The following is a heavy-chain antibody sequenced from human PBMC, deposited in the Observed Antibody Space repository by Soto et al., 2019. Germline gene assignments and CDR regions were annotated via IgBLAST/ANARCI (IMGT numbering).Heavy chain of an antibody. V-gene: IGHV1-18*01. Sequence: GASVKVSCKASGYTFTNYGISWVRQAPGQGLEWMGWISAYNGNTNYAQKLQGRVTMTTDTSTSTAYMELRSLRSDDTAVYYCARDPSSYDFWSGYYLYFDYWGQGTLVTVPQ. CDR2: ISAYNGNT. CDR1: GYTFTNYG. D-gene: IGHD3-3*01. J-gene: IGHJ4*02. CDR3: ARDPSSYDFWSGYYLYFDY.